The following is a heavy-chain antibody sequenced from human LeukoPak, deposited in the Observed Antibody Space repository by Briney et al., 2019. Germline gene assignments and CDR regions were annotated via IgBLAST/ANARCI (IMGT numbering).Heavy chain of an antibody. J-gene: IGHJ4*02. Sequence: GGSLRLSCAASGFTFSSYSMNWVRQAPGKGLEWVSSISSSSSYIYYADSVKGRFTISRDNAKNSLYLQMNSLRAEDTAVYYCARATTYSQMSFGYWGQGTLVTVSS. CDR3: ARATTYSQMSFGY. D-gene: IGHD6-13*01. CDR1: GFTFSSYS. CDR2: ISSSSSYI. V-gene: IGHV3-21*01.